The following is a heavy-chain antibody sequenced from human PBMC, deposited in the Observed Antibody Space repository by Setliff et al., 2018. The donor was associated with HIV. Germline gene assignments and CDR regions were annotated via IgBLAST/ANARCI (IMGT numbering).Heavy chain of an antibody. J-gene: IGHJ3*01. D-gene: IGHD3-22*01. V-gene: IGHV5-51*01. CDR1: GYSFSTYW. Sequence: GESLKISCQGSGYSFSTYWIGWVRQMPGKGLEWMGIMYPGTSTTKYSPSFQGQVTISADKSIGTTYLQWSSLKASDTAKYYCASLSGYSGDAFDVWGQGTMVTVSS. CDR3: ASLSGYSGDAFDV. CDR2: MYPGTSTT.